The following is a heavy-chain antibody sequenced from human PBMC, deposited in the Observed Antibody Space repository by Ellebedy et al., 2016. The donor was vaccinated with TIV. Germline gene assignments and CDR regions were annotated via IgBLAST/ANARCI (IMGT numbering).Heavy chain of an antibody. V-gene: IGHV4-39*01. Sequence: SETLSLXXTVSGGSTHNYYWGWIRQPPGKGLEWIGSIYYTGSVFYQPSLTSRLTISVDNEMNQFSLRLNSVTATDTAVYYCARHFSTANDAFDIWGQGTLVTVSP. D-gene: IGHD2-2*01. CDR1: GGSTHNYY. CDR3: ARHFSTANDAFDI. J-gene: IGHJ3*02. CDR2: IYYTGSV.